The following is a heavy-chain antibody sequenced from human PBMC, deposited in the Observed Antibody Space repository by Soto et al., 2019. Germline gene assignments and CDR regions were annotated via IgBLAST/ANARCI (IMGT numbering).Heavy chain of an antibody. CDR1: GYIFVNYG. D-gene: IGHD3-16*01. Sequence: QVQLVQSGDEVKKPGASVKVSCKASGYIFVNYGIAWVRQAPVQGLEWMGWISPYTGNTHSATKIQCRLTMTTDTSTSTAYMDLGSLTSDDTAVYYCVMVDNYVTPTPQYVWGQGTTVTVSS. V-gene: IGHV1-18*01. J-gene: IGHJ6*02. CDR3: VMVDNYVTPTPQYV. CDR2: ISPYTGNT.